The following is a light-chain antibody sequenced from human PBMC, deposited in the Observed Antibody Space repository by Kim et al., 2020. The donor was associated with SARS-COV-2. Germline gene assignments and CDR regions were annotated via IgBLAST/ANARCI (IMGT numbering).Light chain of an antibody. V-gene: IGKV1-9*01. J-gene: IGKJ4*01. CDR2: AAP. CDR3: QQLNSYPLT. Sequence: STSGGDRVTITCRARQGISSYLAWYQQKPGKAPTLLIYAAPTVKSGVPSSFSGSGSGTDFTLTISSLQPEDCATYYCQQLNSYPLTFGGGTKLEI. CDR1: QGISSY.